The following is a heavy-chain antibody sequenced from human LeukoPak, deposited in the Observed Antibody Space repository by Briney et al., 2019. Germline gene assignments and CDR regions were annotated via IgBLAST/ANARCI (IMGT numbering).Heavy chain of an antibody. J-gene: IGHJ4*02. CDR2: MNPNSGNT. CDR1: GYTFTSYD. CDR3: ARGYGSGNYFDY. Sequence: GSVKVSCKASGYTFTSYDINWVRQATGQGLEWMGWMNPNSGNTGYAQKFQGRVTMTRNTSISTAYMELSSLGSEDTAVYYCARGYGSGNYFDYWGQGTLVTVSS. D-gene: IGHD3-10*01. V-gene: IGHV1-8*01.